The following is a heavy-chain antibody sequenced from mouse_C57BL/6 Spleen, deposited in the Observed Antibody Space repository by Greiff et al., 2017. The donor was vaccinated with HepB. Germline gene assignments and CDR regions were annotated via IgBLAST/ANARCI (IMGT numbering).Heavy chain of an antibody. D-gene: IGHD1-1*01. J-gene: IGHJ1*03. Sequence: VQLQQSGPELVKPGASVKISCKASGYAFSSSWMNWVKQRPGKGLEWIGRIYPGDGDTNYNGKFKGKATLTADKSSSTAYMQLSSRTSEDSAVYFCARGHYYGSSYGYFDVWGTGTTVTVSS. CDR2: IYPGDGDT. V-gene: IGHV1-82*01. CDR3: ARGHYYGSSYGYFDV. CDR1: GYAFSSSW.